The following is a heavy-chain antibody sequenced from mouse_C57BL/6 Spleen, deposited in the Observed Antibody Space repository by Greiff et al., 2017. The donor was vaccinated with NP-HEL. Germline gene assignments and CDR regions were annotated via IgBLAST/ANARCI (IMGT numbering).Heavy chain of an antibody. Sequence: QVQLQQSGAELARPGASVKLSCKASGYTFTSYGISWVKQRTGQGLEWIGEIYPRSGNTYYNEKFKGKATLTADKSSSTAYMELRSLTSEDSAVYFCAREGSNSLFAYWGQGTLVTVSA. V-gene: IGHV1-81*01. CDR1: GYTFTSYG. D-gene: IGHD2-5*01. J-gene: IGHJ3*01. CDR2: IYPRSGNT. CDR3: AREGSNSLFAY.